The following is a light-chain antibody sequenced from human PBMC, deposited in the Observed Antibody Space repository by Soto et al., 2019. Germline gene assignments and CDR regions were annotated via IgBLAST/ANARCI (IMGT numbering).Light chain of an antibody. CDR2: GAS. CDR3: QHYNNWPRT. CDR1: QSVSSS. V-gene: IGKV3-15*01. J-gene: IGKJ1*01. Sequence: EIVMTQSPATLSVSPGERATLSCRASQSVSSSLAWYQQKPGQAPRLLIYGASTRATGIPARFSVSGSGTEFTLTISSLQSEDFAVYYCQHYNNWPRTFGQGTKVEIK.